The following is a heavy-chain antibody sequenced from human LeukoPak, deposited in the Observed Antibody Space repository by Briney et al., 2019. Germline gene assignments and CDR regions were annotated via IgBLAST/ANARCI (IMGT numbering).Heavy chain of an antibody. J-gene: IGHJ4*02. CDR3: ARAGIAAVFDY. Sequence: PAGGSLRLSCAASGFTFRSYWMSWVRRAPGKGLEWVANIRQGGREKYYVVSVKGRFAISRDNAKNSLYLQMNSLRAEDTAVYYCARAGIAAVFDYWGQGTLVTVSS. V-gene: IGHV3-7*05. CDR1: GFTFRSYW. CDR2: IRQGGREK. D-gene: IGHD6-13*01.